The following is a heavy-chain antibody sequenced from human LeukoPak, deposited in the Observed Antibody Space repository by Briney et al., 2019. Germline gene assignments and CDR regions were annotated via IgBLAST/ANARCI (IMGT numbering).Heavy chain of an antibody. Sequence: PGGSLRLSCAASGFTFSSYEMNWVRQAPGKGLEWVSYISSSGSIIYYADSVKGRFTISRDNAKNSLYLQMDSLRAEDTAVYYCASDSSGSYTEDYWGQGTLVTVSS. CDR1: GFTFSSYE. CDR2: ISSSGSII. CDR3: ASDSSGSYTEDY. D-gene: IGHD3-22*01. J-gene: IGHJ4*02. V-gene: IGHV3-48*03.